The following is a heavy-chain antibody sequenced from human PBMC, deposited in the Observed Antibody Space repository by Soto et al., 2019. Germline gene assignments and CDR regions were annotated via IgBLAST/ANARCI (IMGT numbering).Heavy chain of an antibody. J-gene: IGHJ3*02. D-gene: IGHD3-22*01. CDR2: ISSSVSTI. CDR1: GFTFSSYE. CDR3: AREVVVITFGAFGI. V-gene: IGHV3-48*03. Sequence: GGSLRLSCAASGFTFSSYEMNWVRQAPGKGLEWVSYISSSVSTIYYADSVKGRFTISRDNAKNSLYLQMNSLRAEDTAVYYCAREVVVITFGAFGIWRQGTRVTV.